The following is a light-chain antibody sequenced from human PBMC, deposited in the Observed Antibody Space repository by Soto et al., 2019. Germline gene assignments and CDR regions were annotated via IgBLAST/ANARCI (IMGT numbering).Light chain of an antibody. J-gene: IGLJ1*01. CDR3: CSYAGSYTLV. CDR1: SSDVGGYNY. Sequence: QSVLTQHRSVSGSPGQSVTISCTGTSSDVGGYNYVSWYQQHPGKAPKLMIYDVSKRPSGVPDRFSGSKSGNTASLTISGLQAEDEADYYCCSYAGSYTLVFGTGTKVTVL. V-gene: IGLV2-11*01. CDR2: DVS.